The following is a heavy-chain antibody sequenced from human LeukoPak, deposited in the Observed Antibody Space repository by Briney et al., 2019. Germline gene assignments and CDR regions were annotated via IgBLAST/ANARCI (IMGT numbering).Heavy chain of an antibody. V-gene: IGHV3-23*01. CDR2: INGRGDDT. Sequence: GGSLRLSCAAFSGFAMSWVRQAPGKGLEWVSAINGRGDDTYYPDSVKGRFTISRDNSNNTLYLQMNSLRAEDTAVYYCAKGHRSSSSFFDSWGQGILVTVSA. CDR1: SGFA. J-gene: IGHJ4*02. CDR3: AKGHRSSSSFFDS. D-gene: IGHD6-19*01.